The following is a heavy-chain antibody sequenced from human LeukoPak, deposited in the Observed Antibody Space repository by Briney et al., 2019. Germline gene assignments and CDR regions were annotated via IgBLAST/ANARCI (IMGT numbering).Heavy chain of an antibody. CDR1: GGTFSSYA. CDR3: ARVARVGAYYFDY. CDR2: IIPIFGTA. J-gene: IGHJ4*02. Sequence: SVKVSCKASGGTFSSYAISWVRQAPGQGLEWMGGIIPIFGTANYAQKFQGRVTITAGESTSTAYMELSSLRSEDTAVYYCARVARVGAYYFDYWGQGTLVTVSS. D-gene: IGHD1-26*01. V-gene: IGHV1-69*13.